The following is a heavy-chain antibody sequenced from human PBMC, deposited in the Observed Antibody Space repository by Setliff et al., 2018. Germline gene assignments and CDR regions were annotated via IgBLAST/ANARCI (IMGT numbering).Heavy chain of an antibody. CDR1: DFSVSSVYC. CDR3: ARTSTARYFDL. CDR2: VYYSGTT. J-gene: IGHJ2*01. V-gene: IGHV4-38-2*01. D-gene: IGHD2-2*01. Sequence: PSETLSLTCAVSDFSVSSVYCWGWIRQSPGKGLEWIASVYYSGTTYYNPSLESRVTMSIDTSKSHFSLNLYSVTAADTAVYYCARTSTARYFDLWGRGTLVTVSS.